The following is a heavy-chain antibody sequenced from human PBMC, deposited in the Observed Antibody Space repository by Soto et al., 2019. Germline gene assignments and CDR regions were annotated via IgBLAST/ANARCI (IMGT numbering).Heavy chain of an antibody. CDR2: IRGFSPYT. D-gene: IGHD2-15*01. CDR3: ARDRGYDAHDYYYNAMDV. V-gene: IGHV3-21*01. Sequence: ESGGGLVKPGGSLRLSCVASGFTFRSYTMNWVRQAPGKGLEWVSAIRGFSPYTFYADSLKGRFTISRDNAKNSLYLQMNSLSAEDTAVYYCARDRGYDAHDYYYNAMDVWGQGTTVTVSS. CDR1: GFTFRSYT. J-gene: IGHJ6*02.